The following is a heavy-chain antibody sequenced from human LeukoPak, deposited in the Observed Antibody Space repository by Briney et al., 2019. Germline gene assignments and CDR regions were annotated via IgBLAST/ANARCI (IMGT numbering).Heavy chain of an antibody. V-gene: IGHV3-23*01. D-gene: IGHD2-2*01. CDR1: GFTFSNYA. CDR3: AKESGYAPPGWFDP. J-gene: IGHJ5*02. Sequence: GRSLRLSCAASGFTFSNYAMSWVRQAPGKGLEWVSAIRGTGGITYYAESVKGRFTISRDNSKNTLYLQMNSLRVEDTAAYYCAKESGYAPPGWFDPWGQGTLLTVSS. CDR2: IRGTGGIT.